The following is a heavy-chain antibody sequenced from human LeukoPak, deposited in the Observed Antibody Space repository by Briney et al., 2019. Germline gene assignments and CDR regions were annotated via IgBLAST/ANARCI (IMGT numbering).Heavy chain of an antibody. D-gene: IGHD3-3*01. Sequence: SETLSLTCAVYGGSFSGYYWSWIRQPPGKGLEWIGEINHSGSTNYNPSLKSRVTISVDTSKNQLSLKLSSVTAADTAVYYCARRKITILSRYYFDYWGQGTLVTVSS. CDR1: GGSFSGYY. CDR2: INHSGST. V-gene: IGHV4-34*01. CDR3: ARRKITILSRYYFDY. J-gene: IGHJ4*02.